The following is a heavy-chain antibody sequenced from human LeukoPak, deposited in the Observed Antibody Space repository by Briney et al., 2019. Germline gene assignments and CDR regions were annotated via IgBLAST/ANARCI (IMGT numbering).Heavy chain of an antibody. Sequence: PGGSLRLSCAASGFTFDDYAMHWVRQAPGKGLEWVSGISWNSGSIGYADSVKGRFTISRDNAKNSLYLQTNSLRAEDTALYYCAKAQIVGYEGDYYFDYWGQGTLVTVSS. V-gene: IGHV3-9*01. CDR1: GFTFDDYA. CDR2: ISWNSGSI. J-gene: IGHJ4*02. CDR3: AKAQIVGYEGDYYFDY. D-gene: IGHD2-15*01.